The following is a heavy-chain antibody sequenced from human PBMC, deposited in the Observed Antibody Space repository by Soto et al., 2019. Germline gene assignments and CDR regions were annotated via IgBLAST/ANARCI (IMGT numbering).Heavy chain of an antibody. V-gene: IGHV1-24*01. Sequence: ASVKVSCKVSGYTLTELSMHWVRQAPGKGLEWMGGFDPEDGETIYAQKFQGRVTMTEDTSTDTAYMELGSLRSEDTAVYYCATVSRYSSSSGYYYGMDVWGQGTTVTVSS. CDR3: ATVSRYSSSSGYYYGMDV. CDR1: GYTLTELS. D-gene: IGHD6-6*01. CDR2: FDPEDGET. J-gene: IGHJ6*02.